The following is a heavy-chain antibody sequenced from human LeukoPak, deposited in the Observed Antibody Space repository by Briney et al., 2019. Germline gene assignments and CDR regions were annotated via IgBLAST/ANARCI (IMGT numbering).Heavy chain of an antibody. J-gene: IGHJ6*03. Sequence: SETLSLTCTVPAGSTSSSSYYWGWIRQPPGKGLEWIGSIYYSGSTYYNPSLKSRVTISVDTSKNQFSLKLSSVTAADTAVYYCARQGSGRYYGMYYYYMDVWGKGTTVTVSS. CDR1: AGSTSSSSYY. D-gene: IGHD3-10*01. CDR3: ARQGSGRYYGMYYYYMDV. V-gene: IGHV4-39*01. CDR2: IYYSGST.